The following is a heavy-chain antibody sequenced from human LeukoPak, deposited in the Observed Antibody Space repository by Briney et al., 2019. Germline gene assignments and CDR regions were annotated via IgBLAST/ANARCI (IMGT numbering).Heavy chain of an antibody. D-gene: IGHD4-23*01. V-gene: IGHV4-34*01. CDR1: GGSFSGYY. Sequence: PSETLSLTCAVYGGSFSGYYWSWIRQPPGKGLEWIGEINRSGSTNYNPSLKSRVTISVDTSKNQFSLKLSSVTAADTAVYYCASLTTVVTPYFDYWGQGTLVTASS. CDR3: ASLTTVVTPYFDY. CDR2: INRSGST. J-gene: IGHJ4*02.